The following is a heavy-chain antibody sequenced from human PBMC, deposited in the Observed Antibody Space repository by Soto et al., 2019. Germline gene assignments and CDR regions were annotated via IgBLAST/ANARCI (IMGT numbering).Heavy chain of an antibody. CDR2: INAGNGNT. D-gene: IGHD6-19*01. Sequence: DSLKVSCKTSGSTFTSFAMHWVRHPPVQSLEWMGWINAGNGNTNYAQKFQGRVTMTTDTSTSTAYMELRSLRSDDTAVYYCARDGIAVADDSYYGLDVWGQGTTVTVSS. CDR1: GSTFTSFA. CDR3: ARDGIAVADDSYYGLDV. J-gene: IGHJ6*02. V-gene: IGHV1-3*01.